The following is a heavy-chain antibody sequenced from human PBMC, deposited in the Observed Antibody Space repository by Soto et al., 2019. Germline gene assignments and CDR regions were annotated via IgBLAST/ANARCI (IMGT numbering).Heavy chain of an antibody. CDR1: GFTFSSYG. J-gene: IGHJ3*02. CDR3: ARDRVTIFGVVPNAFDI. V-gene: IGHV3-33*01. Sequence: QVQLVESGGGVVQPGRSLRLSCAASGFTFSSYGMHWVRQAPGKGLEWVAVIWYDGSNKYYADSVKGRFTISSDNSKNTLYLQMNSLRAEDTAVYYCARDRVTIFGVVPNAFDIWGQGTMVTVSS. CDR2: IWYDGSNK. D-gene: IGHD3-3*01.